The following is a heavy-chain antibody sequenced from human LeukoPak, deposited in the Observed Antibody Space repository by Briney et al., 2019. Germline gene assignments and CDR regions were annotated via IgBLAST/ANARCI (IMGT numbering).Heavy chain of an antibody. V-gene: IGHV1-2*04. Sequence: ASVKVSCTASGYTFTGYYMHWVRQAPGQGLELMGWINPNSGGTNYAQKFQGWVTMTRDTSISTAYMELSRLRSDDTAVYYCARDRDYYGSGSLDYWGQGTLVTVSS. D-gene: IGHD3-10*01. J-gene: IGHJ4*02. CDR2: INPNSGGT. CDR1: GYTFTGYY. CDR3: ARDRDYYGSGSLDY.